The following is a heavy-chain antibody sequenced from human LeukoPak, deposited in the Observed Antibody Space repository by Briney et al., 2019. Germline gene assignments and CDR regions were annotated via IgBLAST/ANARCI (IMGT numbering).Heavy chain of an antibody. V-gene: IGHV4-59*01. CDR1: GVSISSYY. CDR3: ARIMGHFDF. Sequence: PSETLSLTCTVSGVSISSYYWCWIRQPPGKGLEWIGYIYYSGSTNYNPSLKSRVTISVDTSKNQFSLKLSSVTAADTAVYYCARIMGHFDFWGPGTLVTVSS. CDR2: IYYSGST. D-gene: IGHD1-26*01. J-gene: IGHJ4*02.